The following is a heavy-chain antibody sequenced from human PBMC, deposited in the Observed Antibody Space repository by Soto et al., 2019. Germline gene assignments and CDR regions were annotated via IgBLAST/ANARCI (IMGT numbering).Heavy chain of an antibody. D-gene: IGHD5-18*01. Sequence: QLQLQESGPGLVKPSETLSLTCTVSGGSISSSSYYWGWIRQPPGKGLEWIGSIYYSGSTYYNPSLKSRVTISVDTSKNQFSLKLSSVTAADTAVYYCARHENGQLWLDYWGQGTLVTVSS. CDR2: IYYSGST. J-gene: IGHJ4*02. V-gene: IGHV4-39*01. CDR3: ARHENGQLWLDY. CDR1: GGSISSSSYY.